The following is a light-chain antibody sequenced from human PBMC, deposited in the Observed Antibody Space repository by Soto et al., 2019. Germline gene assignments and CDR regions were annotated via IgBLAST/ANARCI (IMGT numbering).Light chain of an antibody. J-gene: IGKJ2*01. CDR2: DAS. CDR1: QGIRKD. CDR3: QQYSAYPYT. V-gene: IGKV1-13*02. Sequence: AIQMTQSPSSLSASVGDRVTMTCRASQGIRKDLAWYQQKPGKAPKLLIYDASSLESGVPSAFSGSGSGTEFTLTISSLQPDDFATYYCQQYSAYPYTFGQGTKLEIK.